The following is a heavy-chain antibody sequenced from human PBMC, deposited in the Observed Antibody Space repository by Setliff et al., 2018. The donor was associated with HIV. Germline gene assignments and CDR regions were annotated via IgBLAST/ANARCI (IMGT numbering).Heavy chain of an antibody. Sequence: PSETLSLTCTVSGASIWNYYWSWIRQAPGKGLEWIGYIYYSGSIYYNPSLKSRVTMSVDTSKNQFSLKLSSVTAVDTAVYYCAKKGNGDYHFDYWGQGTLVTVSS. V-gene: IGHV4-59*04. D-gene: IGHD4-17*01. CDR1: GASIWNYY. CDR3: AKKGNGDYHFDY. J-gene: IGHJ4*02. CDR2: IYYSGSI.